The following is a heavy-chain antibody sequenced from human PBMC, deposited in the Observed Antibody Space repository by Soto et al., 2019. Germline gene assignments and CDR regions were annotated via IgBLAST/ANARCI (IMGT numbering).Heavy chain of an antibody. CDR3: ARSSQSTVTTFVY. CDR1: GGSISSGGYY. CDR2: IYYSGST. D-gene: IGHD4-17*01. V-gene: IGHV4-31*03. Sequence: QVQLQESGPGLVKPSQTLSLTCTVSGGSISSGGYYWSWIRQHPGKGLEWIGYIYYSGSTYYNPPLKRRITISVDTSKNQFSLKLSAVTAAATAVYYCARSSQSTVTTFVYWGQGTLVTVSS. J-gene: IGHJ4*02.